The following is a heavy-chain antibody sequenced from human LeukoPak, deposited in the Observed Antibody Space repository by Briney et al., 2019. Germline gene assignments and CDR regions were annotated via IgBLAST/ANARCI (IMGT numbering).Heavy chain of an antibody. CDR2: IYHSGST. J-gene: IGHJ4*02. CDR1: GYSICSGYY. CDR3: ARDFGITIFGVDMYYFDY. Sequence: SETLSLTCTVSGYSICSGYYWGWIRQPPGKGLEWIGSIYHSGSTYYNPSLKSRVTISVDTSKNQFSLKLSSVTAADTAVYYCARDFGITIFGVDMYYFDYWGQGTLVTVSS. D-gene: IGHD3-3*01. V-gene: IGHV4-38-2*02.